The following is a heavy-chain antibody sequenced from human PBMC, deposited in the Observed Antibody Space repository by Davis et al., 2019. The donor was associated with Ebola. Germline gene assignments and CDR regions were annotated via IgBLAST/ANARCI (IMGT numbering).Heavy chain of an antibody. J-gene: IGHJ3*02. CDR1: GYTFTGYS. CDR3: ASSITGNTHDAFDI. CDR2: INPNSGGT. V-gene: IGHV1-2*02. D-gene: IGHD1-7*01. Sequence: ASVKVSCKASGYTFTGYSMPWVRQAPGQGLEWMGWINPNSGGTNYAQKFQGRVTMTRDTSISTAYMELSRLRSDDTAVCYCASSITGNTHDAFDIWGQGTMVTVSS.